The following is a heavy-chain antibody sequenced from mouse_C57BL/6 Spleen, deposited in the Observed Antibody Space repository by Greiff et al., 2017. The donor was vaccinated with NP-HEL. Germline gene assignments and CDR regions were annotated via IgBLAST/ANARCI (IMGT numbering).Heavy chain of an antibody. CDR1: GYTFTSYW. Sequence: QVQLQQSGAELAKPGASVKLSCKASGYTFTSYWMHWVKQRPGQGLEWIGYINPSSGYTKYNQKFKDKATLTADKSSSTAYMQLISLTYEDSAVYYCARCDYSNLAWFAYWGQGTLVTVSA. CDR3: ARCDYSNLAWFAY. J-gene: IGHJ3*01. V-gene: IGHV1-7*01. CDR2: INPSSGYT. D-gene: IGHD2-5*01.